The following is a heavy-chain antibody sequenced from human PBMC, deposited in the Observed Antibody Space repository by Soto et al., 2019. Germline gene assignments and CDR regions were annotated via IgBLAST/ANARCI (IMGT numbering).Heavy chain of an antibody. V-gene: IGHV4-34*01. CDR2: LYHSGST. D-gene: IGHD7-27*01. CDR1: GGSFSGYY. Sequence: PSETLSLTCAVYGGSFSGYYWSWIRQPPGKGLEWIGDLYHSGSTNYNPSLKSRVTMSVDTSKNQFSLNLTSVTAADTAVYFCAKGRSWGPWGQGTLVTVSS. J-gene: IGHJ5*02. CDR3: AKGRSWGP.